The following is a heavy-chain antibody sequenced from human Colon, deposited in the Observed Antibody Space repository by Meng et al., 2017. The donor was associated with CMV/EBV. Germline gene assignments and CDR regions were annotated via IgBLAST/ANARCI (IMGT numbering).Heavy chain of an antibody. CDR1: GGSISGYY. Sequence: VQLQEAGPGLLQASETLSVSCIVSGGSISGYYWNWIRQSPGKGLEWIGSIYYKGGNGGTYYNPSLKSRVTMSVDTSKNQFSLKMTSVTAADTAVYYCVRDKSNRLDFWGQGTLVTVSS. J-gene: IGHJ4*02. CDR2: IYYKGGNGGT. D-gene: IGHD1-14*01. CDR3: VRDKSNRLDF. V-gene: IGHV4-59*01.